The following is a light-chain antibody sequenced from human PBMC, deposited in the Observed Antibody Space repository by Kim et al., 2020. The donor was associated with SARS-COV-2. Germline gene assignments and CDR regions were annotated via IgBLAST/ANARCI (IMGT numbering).Light chain of an antibody. J-gene: IGLJ2*01. CDR3: QAWDTTVV. CDR2: QDK. V-gene: IGLV3-1*01. CDR1: QLGDKY. Sequence: SYELTQPPSVSVSPGQTASITCSGDQLGDKYVCWYQQRPGQSPVLVIYQDKNRPSGIPERLSGSNSGNTATLTISGTQAMDEADYYCQAWDTTVVFGGGT.